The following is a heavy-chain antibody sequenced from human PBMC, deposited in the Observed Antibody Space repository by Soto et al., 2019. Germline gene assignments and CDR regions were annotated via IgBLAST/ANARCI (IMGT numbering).Heavy chain of an antibody. CDR1: GYTFTGYY. Sequence: ASVKVSCKASGYTFTGYYMHWVRQAPGQGLEWMGWMNPNSGNTGYAQKFQGRVTMTRNTSISTAYMELSSLRSEDTAVYYCARLPSYDPWGQGTLVTVSS. CDR2: MNPNSGNT. CDR3: ARLPSYDP. V-gene: IGHV1-8*02. J-gene: IGHJ5*02.